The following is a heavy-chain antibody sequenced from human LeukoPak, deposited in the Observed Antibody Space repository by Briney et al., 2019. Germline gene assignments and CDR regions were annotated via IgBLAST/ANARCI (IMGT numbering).Heavy chain of an antibody. D-gene: IGHD2-8*01. Sequence: SVKVSCKASGDTFSTYAINWVRQAPGQGLEWMGQIIPVFDTTYYEQKMQGRVTITADQSTSTVYMELSNLGSDDTGVYYCTRAGRSISMVFFVWGQGTLVTVSS. V-gene: IGHV1-69*13. CDR2: IIPVFDTT. CDR3: TRAGRSISMVFFV. CDR1: GDTFSTYA. J-gene: IGHJ4*02.